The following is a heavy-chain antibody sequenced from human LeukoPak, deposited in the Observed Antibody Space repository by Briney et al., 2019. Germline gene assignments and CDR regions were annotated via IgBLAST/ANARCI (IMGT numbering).Heavy chain of an antibody. Sequence: GGSLRLSCAASGFTFSNSAMNWVRQVPGKGLEWVSSIDYDSSHIYYAASVRGRFTISRDNARNSVYLQMNSPRVEDTAVYYCARDPLRYLRVGHYDYWGQGTLVAVSS. CDR2: IDYDSSHI. D-gene: IGHD3-9*01. CDR1: GFTFSNSA. V-gene: IGHV3-21*01. J-gene: IGHJ4*02. CDR3: ARDPLRYLRVGHYDY.